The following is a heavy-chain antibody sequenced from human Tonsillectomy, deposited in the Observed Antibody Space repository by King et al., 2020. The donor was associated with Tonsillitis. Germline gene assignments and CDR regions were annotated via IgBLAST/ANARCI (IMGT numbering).Heavy chain of an antibody. Sequence: DVQLVESGGGLVQPGGSLRLSCAASGFTFSSYAMSWVRQAPGKGLEWVSGISGNGGSTYYADSVKGRFTISRDNSKSTLSLQMDSLRAEDTAVYYCASGYYVGYFDYWGQGTLVTVSS. D-gene: IGHD3-22*01. V-gene: IGHV3-23*04. CDR3: ASGYYVGYFDY. CDR2: ISGNGGST. J-gene: IGHJ4*02. CDR1: GFTFSSYA.